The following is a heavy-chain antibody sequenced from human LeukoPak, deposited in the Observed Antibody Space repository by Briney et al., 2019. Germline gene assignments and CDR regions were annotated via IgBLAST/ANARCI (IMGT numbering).Heavy chain of an antibody. V-gene: IGHV4-30-4*07. D-gene: IGHD3-22*01. CDR2: IYYSGST. J-gene: IGHJ4*02. Sequence: KPSQTLSLTCAVSGGSISSGGYSWSWIRQPPGKGLEWIGYIYYSGSTYYNPSLKSRVTISVDTSKNQFSLKLSSVTAADTAVYYCARGGDYYDSSGYYSFDYWGQGTLVTVSS. CDR1: GGSISSGGYS. CDR3: ARGGDYYDSSGYYSFDY.